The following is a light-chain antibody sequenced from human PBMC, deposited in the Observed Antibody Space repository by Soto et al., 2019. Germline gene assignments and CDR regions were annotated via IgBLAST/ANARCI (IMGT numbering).Light chain of an antibody. J-gene: IGKJ2*01. Sequence: DIPMTQSPSSLSASVGDRVTIHCQASQGISNYLNWYQQKPGKAPKLLIHDASNLETGFPSRFSGSGSGTDITFTISSLQPEDVATYYCLQYYDLPYTFGQGTKLEIK. CDR2: DAS. CDR1: QGISNY. CDR3: LQYYDLPYT. V-gene: IGKV1-33*01.